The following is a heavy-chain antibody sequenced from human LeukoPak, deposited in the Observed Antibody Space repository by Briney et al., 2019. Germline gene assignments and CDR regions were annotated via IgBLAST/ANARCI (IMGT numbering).Heavy chain of an antibody. CDR1: GGSISSGGYY. V-gene: IGHV4-31*03. Sequence: PSETLSLTCTVSGGSISSGGYYWSWIRQHPGKGLEWIGYIYYSGSTYYNPSLKSRVAISVDTSKNQFSLKLSSVTAADTAVYYCARHLGGPQTDCGGDCPSLPIYYYYGMDVWGQGTTVTVSS. CDR2: IYYSGST. D-gene: IGHD2-21*02. CDR3: ARHLGGPQTDCGGDCPSLPIYYYYGMDV. J-gene: IGHJ6*02.